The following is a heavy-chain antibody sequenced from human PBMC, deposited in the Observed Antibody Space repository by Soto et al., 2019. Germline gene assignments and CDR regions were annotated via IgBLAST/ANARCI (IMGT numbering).Heavy chain of an antibody. CDR2: ICWSGNS. CDR3: ARGGATTVAPFWYFDL. J-gene: IGHJ2*01. V-gene: IGHV4-30-2*01. CDR1: GGSITSGGYS. Sequence: QLQLQESGSGLIKASETLSLTCTVSGGSITSGGYSWSWVRQPPGKGPEWIGYICWSGNSHHNPSRRGRVTISIERSRNQFSLKLRSVTAADTATYFCARGGATTVAPFWYFDLWGRGTLGTVSS. D-gene: IGHD4-17*01.